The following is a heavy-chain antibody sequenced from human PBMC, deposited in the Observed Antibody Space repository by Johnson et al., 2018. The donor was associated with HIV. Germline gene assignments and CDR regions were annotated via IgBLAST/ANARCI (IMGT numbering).Heavy chain of an antibody. CDR1: GFTFSSYA. V-gene: IGHV3-23*04. CDR2: ISGSGGST. CDR3: AKSPRFTIFGSDAFDI. D-gene: IGHD3-3*01. J-gene: IGHJ3*02. Sequence: VQLVESGGGLVQPGGSLRLSCAASGFTFSSYAMSWVRQAPGKGLEWVSAISGSGGSTYYADYVKGRFTISRDNSKNTLYLQMNSLRAEDTAVYYCAKSPRFTIFGSDAFDIWGQGTMVTVSS.